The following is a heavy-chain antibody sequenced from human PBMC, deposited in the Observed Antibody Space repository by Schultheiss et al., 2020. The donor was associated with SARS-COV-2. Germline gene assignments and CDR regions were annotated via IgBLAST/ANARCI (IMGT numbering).Heavy chain of an antibody. CDR3: ARDSSSWRNYYYYGMDV. Sequence: GGSLRLSCVASAFTFSTYSMNWVRQAPGKGLEWVSSINTGSSYIYYADSVKGRFTISRDNAKNSLYLQMSSLRAEDTAVYYCARDSSSWRNYYYYGMDVWGQGTTVTVSS. V-gene: IGHV3-21*01. CDR2: INTGSSYI. J-gene: IGHJ6*02. CDR1: AFTFSTYS. D-gene: IGHD6-13*01.